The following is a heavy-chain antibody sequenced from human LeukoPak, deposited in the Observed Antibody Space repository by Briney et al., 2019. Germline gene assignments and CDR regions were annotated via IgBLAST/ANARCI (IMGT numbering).Heavy chain of an antibody. J-gene: IGHJ6*02. CDR1: GFTFSSYA. CDR3: AKDRGSSSSYGMDV. V-gene: IGHV3-30*02. D-gene: IGHD6-13*01. CDR2: IWYDGSNK. Sequence: GGSLRLSCAASGFTFSSYAMHWVRQAPGKGLEWVAVIWYDGSNKYYADSVKGRFTISRDNSKNTLYLQMNSLRAEDTAVYYCAKDRGSSSSYGMDVWGQGTTVTVSS.